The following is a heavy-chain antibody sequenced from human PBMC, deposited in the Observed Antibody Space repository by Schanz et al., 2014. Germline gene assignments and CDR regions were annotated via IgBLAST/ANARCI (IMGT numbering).Heavy chain of an antibody. J-gene: IGHJ4*02. V-gene: IGHV3-23*04. Sequence: AQLVESGGGLAQPGGSLRLSCAASGFTFSDAWMTWVRQAPGQGLEWVSAISGSGGSTYYADSVKGRFTISRDNSKNTLYLQMNSLRAEDTAVYYCAKDHAGSDILTALGNWGQGTLVTVSS. D-gene: IGHD3-9*01. CDR1: GFTFSDAW. CDR3: AKDHAGSDILTALGN. CDR2: ISGSGGST.